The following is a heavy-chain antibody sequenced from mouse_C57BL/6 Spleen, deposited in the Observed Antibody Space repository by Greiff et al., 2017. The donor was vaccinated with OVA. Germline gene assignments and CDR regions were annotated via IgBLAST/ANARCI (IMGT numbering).Heavy chain of an antibody. D-gene: IGHD1-1*01. V-gene: IGHV5-4*01. J-gene: IGHJ2*01. CDR2: ISDGGSYT. Sequence: EVKLMESGGGLVKPGGSLKLSCAASGFTFSSYAMSWVRQTPEKRLEWVATISDGGSYTYYPDNVKGRFTISRDNAKNNLYLQMSHLKSEDTAMYYCAREGLRRPYFDYWGQGTTLTVSS. CDR1: GFTFSSYA. CDR3: AREGLRRPYFDY.